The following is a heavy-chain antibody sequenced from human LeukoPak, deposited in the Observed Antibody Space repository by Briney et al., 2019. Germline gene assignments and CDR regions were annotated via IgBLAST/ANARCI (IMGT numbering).Heavy chain of an antibody. J-gene: IGHJ4*02. CDR2: IIPIFGTA. V-gene: IGHV1-69*05. CDR1: GGTFSNYA. Sequence: GASVKVSCKASGGTFSNYAISWVRQAPGQGLEWMGRIIPIFGTANYAQKFQGRVTITTDESTSTAYMELSSLRSEDTAVYYCARERGIMTTEVEYDYWGQGTLVTVSS. D-gene: IGHD4-11*01. CDR3: ARERGIMTTEVEYDY.